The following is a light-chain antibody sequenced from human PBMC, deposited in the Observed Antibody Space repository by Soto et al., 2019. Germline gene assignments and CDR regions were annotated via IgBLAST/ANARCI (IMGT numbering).Light chain of an antibody. J-gene: IGLJ2*01. V-gene: IGLV2-14*01. Sequence: QSVLTQPASVSGSPGQSITISCTGTSSDVGGYNYVSWYQQRPGKTPKLMIYDVSNRPSGVSNRFSGSKSGNTASLTISGLEAEDEDDYYCSSYTSSTTPVFGGGTKLTVL. CDR1: SSDVGGYNY. CDR3: SSYTSSTTPV. CDR2: DVS.